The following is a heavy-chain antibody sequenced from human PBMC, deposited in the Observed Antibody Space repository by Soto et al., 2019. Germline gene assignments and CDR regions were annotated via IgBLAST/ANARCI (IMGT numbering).Heavy chain of an antibody. J-gene: IGHJ3*02. V-gene: IGHV3-66*01. D-gene: IGHD3-16*01. CDR1: GFTVSSNY. Sequence: LSLTCAASGFTVSSNYMSWVRQAPGKGLEWVSVIYSGGSTYYADSVKGRFTISRDHSKNKLYLQMNSLRAEDTAVYYCAKVRGGITYIWGQGTMVTVSS. CDR2: IYSGGST. CDR3: AKVRGGITYI.